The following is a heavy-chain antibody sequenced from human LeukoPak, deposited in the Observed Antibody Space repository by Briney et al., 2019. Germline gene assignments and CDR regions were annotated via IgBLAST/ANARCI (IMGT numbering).Heavy chain of an antibody. Sequence: GASLSLSSTPSVYTFTIYGITRVRQAPGPRQEWLGWIGAYTGNTNSSTTLPGRVTITTDTTTRTANTALKRLRSAAPTGLYCARDTGYSSGWYYVYWGQGTLVTVSS. J-gene: IGHJ4*02. D-gene: IGHD6-19*01. CDR3: ARDTGYSSGWYYVY. V-gene: IGHV1-18*01. CDR2: IGAYTGNT. CDR1: VYTFTIYG.